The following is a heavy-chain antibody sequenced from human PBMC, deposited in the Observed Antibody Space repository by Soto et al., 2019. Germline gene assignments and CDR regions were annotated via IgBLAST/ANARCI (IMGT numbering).Heavy chain of an antibody. CDR1: GFTFSSYG. CDR3: AKEPKIQLWLHYFDY. V-gene: IGHV3-30*18. J-gene: IGHJ4*02. CDR2: ISYDGSNT. Sequence: LRLSCAASGFTFSSYGMHWVRQAPGKGLEWVAVISYDGSNTYYADSVKGRFTISRDNSKNTLYLQMNSLRAEDTAVFYCAKEPKIQLWLHYFDYWGQGTLVTVSS. D-gene: IGHD5-18*01.